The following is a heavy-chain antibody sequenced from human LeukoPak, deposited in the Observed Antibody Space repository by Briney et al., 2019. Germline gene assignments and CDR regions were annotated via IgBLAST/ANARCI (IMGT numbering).Heavy chain of an antibody. J-gene: IGHJ4*02. CDR1: GFTFSSYA. V-gene: IGHV3-23*01. CDR3: AKGPFGCSGGSCPFDY. D-gene: IGHD2-15*01. CDR2: ISGSGGST. Sequence: GGSLRLSCAASGFTFSSYAMSRVRQAPGKGLEWVSAISGSGGSTYYADSVKGRFTISRDNSKNTLYLQMNSLRAEDTAVYYCAKGPFGCSGGSCPFDYWGQGTLVTVSS.